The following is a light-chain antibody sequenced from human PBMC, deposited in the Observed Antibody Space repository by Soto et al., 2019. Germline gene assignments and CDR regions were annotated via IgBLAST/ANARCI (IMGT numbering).Light chain of an antibody. V-gene: IGKV3D-11*01. Sequence: EIVLAQSPARLCLSPGERATLSCRSSQGVSSYLAWYQQKPGQAPRLLIYDASNRATGIPARFSGSGSGTDFTLTISSLEPEDFAVYYCQHRSSWPGAFGPGTKVDIK. CDR3: QHRSSWPGA. J-gene: IGKJ3*01. CDR1: QGVSSY. CDR2: DAS.